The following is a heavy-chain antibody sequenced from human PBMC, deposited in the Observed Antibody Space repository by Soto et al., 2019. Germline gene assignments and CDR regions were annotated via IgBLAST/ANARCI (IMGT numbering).Heavy chain of an antibody. CDR1: GFTFSSDV. CDR3: ARGVNWNYVLDY. CDR2: IYYSGST. J-gene: IGHJ4*02. V-gene: IGHV4-59*08. D-gene: IGHD1-7*01. Sequence: PGGSLRLSCAASGFTFSSDVMSWVRQAPGKGLEWIGYIYYSGSTNYNPSLKSRVTISVDTSKNQFSLKLSSVTAADTAVYYCARGVNWNYVLDYWGQGTLVTVSS.